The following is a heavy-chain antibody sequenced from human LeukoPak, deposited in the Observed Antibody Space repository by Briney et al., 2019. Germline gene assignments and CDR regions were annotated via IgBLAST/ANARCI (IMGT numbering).Heavy chain of an antibody. CDR1: GYTFTSYD. D-gene: IGHD6-13*01. Sequence: GASVKVSCKASGYTFTSYDINWVRQATGQGLEWMGWMNPNSGNTGYAQKFQGRVTMTRNTSISTAYMELSSLRSEDTAVYYCASIGAAAGKADYWGQGTLVTVSS. CDR3: ASIGAAAGKADY. J-gene: IGHJ4*02. V-gene: IGHV1-8*01. CDR2: MNPNSGNT.